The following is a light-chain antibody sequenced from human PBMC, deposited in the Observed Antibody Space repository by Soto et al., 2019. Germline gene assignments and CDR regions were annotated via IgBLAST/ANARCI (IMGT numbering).Light chain of an antibody. V-gene: IGKV1-5*03. J-gene: IGKJ1*01. CDR2: KAS. CDR1: QSISSW. CDR3: QQYNSYSRT. Sequence: DIQMTQFPSTLSASVGDRVTITCRASQSISSWLAWYQQKPGKAPKLLIYKASGLESGVPSRYSGSVSGTEFTLTISSLQPDDFATYYCQQYNSYSRTFGQGTKV.